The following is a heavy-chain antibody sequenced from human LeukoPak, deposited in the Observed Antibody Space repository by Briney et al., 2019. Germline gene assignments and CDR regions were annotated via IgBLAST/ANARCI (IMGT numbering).Heavy chain of an antibody. Sequence: PGGSLRLSCAASGFTFSGYAMSWVRQAPGKGLEWVSAISGSGGSTYYADSVKGRFTISRDNSKNTLYLQMNSLRAEDTAVYYCAKSFRGERLLWPLRVDMDVWGQGTTVTVSS. J-gene: IGHJ6*02. CDR1: GFTFSGYA. CDR2: ISGSGGST. CDR3: AKSFRGERLLWPLRVDMDV. V-gene: IGHV3-23*01. D-gene: IGHD3-10*01.